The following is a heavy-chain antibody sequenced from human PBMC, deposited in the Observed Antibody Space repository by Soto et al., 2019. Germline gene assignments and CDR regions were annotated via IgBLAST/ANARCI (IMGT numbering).Heavy chain of an antibody. CDR1: GFTFSSYA. Sequence: EVQLLESGGGLVQPGGSLRLSCAASGFTFSSYAMSWVRQAPGKGLEGVSAISGSGGSTYYADSVKGRFTISRDNSKNTLYLQMNSLRAEDTAVYYCAKHTPTYYYDSSGYRPTHDAFDIWGQGTMVTVSS. D-gene: IGHD3-22*01. J-gene: IGHJ3*02. CDR3: AKHTPTYYYDSSGYRPTHDAFDI. CDR2: ISGSGGST. V-gene: IGHV3-23*01.